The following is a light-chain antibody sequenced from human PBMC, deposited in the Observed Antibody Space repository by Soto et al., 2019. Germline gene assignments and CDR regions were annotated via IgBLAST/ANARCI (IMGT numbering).Light chain of an antibody. CDR1: SSDVGRYNY. V-gene: IGLV2-14*03. J-gene: IGLJ1*01. CDR2: DVT. CDR3: SSYTSSWTYV. Sequence: QSALTQPASVSGSPGQSITISCTGTSSDVGRYNYVSWYQQHPGKAPRLMIYDVTNRPSGVSSRFSGSKSGNTASLTISGLHVEDEADYYCSSYTSSWTYVFGTGTKVTVL.